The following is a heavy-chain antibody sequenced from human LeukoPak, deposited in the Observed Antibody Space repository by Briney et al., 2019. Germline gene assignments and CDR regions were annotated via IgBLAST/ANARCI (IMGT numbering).Heavy chain of an antibody. CDR3: ARDFDSSSYFDY. D-gene: IGHD6-13*01. V-gene: IGHV3-53*01. J-gene: IGHJ4*02. CDR1: GFTVSSNY. Sequence: GGSLRLSCAASGFTVSSNYMSWVRQAPGKGLEWVSVIYSGGSTYYADSVKGRFTISRDNSKNTLYLQVNSLRAEDTAVYYCARDFDSSSYFDYWGQGTLVTVSS. CDR2: IYSGGST.